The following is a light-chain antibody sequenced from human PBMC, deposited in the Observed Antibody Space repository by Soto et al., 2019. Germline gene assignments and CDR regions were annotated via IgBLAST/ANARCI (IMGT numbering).Light chain of an antibody. CDR2: GAS. CDR3: QQYRSSPIT. J-gene: IGKJ5*01. CDR1: QSVSSSY. Sequence: EIVLTQSPGTLSLSPGERATLSCRASQSVSSSYLAWYQQKSGQAPRLLIYGASSRATGIPDRFSGSGSGTNFTLTISRLEPEDFAAYYCQQYRSSPITCGQGTRLEIQ. V-gene: IGKV3-20*01.